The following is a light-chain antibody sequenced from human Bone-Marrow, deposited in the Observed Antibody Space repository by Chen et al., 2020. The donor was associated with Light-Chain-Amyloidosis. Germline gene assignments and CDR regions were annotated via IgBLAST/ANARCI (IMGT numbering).Light chain of an antibody. V-gene: IGLV2-14*01. Sequence: QSSLTQPASVSGSPGQSITLSCTGTSSDVGGGNHVSWYQQHPDKAPKLMIYEVTNRPSWVPDRCSGSKSDNTASLTISGLQTEDEADYFCSSYTITNTLVFGSGTRVTVL. J-gene: IGLJ1*01. CDR1: SSDVGGGNH. CDR3: SSYTITNTLV. CDR2: EVT.